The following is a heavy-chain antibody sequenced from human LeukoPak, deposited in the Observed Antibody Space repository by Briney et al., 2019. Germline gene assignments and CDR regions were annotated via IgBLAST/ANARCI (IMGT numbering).Heavy chain of an antibody. D-gene: IGHD1-1*01. CDR3: ARDHDHVVDH. CDR1: GYTFLIDG. J-gene: IGHJ4*02. CDR2: ISTATATR. V-gene: IGHV1-18*01. Sequence: AAVRVSCKASGYTFLIDGFSWVRQAPGEGGEWLAWISTATATRLYAQTFQRRPTMTTDTSTSTVYTALRSLTSHDTAVYYCARDHDHVVDHWGQGTLVTVSS.